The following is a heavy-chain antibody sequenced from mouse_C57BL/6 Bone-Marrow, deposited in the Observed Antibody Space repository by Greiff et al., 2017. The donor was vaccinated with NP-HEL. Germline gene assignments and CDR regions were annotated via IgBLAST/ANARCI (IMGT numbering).Heavy chain of an antibody. CDR3: AKDSSMAY. V-gene: IGHV5-6*01. CDR2: ISSGGSYT. CDR1: GFTFSSYG. D-gene: IGHD3-2*02. J-gene: IGHJ3*01. Sequence: EVHLVESGGDLVKPGGSLKLSCAASGFTFSSYGMSWVRQTPDKRLEWVATISSGGSYTYYPDSVKGRFTISRDNAKNTLYLQMSSLKSEDTAMYYCAKDSSMAYWGQGTLVTVSA.